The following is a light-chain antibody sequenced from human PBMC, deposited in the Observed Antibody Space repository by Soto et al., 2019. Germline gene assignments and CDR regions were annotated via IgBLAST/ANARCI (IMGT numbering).Light chain of an antibody. J-gene: IGKJ1*01. Sequence: GTIALYRKSRALVCCRASQSISSNYLAWYQQRPGPAPRLLLYSTSSRAPGVPDRFSGSGSGSDFTLTISSLEPEDFALYYCQPHCSFDRTCGQGTKVDIK. CDR3: QPHCSFDRT. CDR2: STS. CDR1: QSISSNY. V-gene: IGKV3-20*01.